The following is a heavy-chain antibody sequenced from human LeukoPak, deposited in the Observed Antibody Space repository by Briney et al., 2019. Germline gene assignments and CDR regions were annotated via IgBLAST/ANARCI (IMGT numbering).Heavy chain of an antibody. J-gene: IGHJ5*01. CDR1: GFTFSNYW. Sequence: EGSLRLSCAASGFTFSNYWMHWVRQAPGKGLVWVSRIKGDGSHTIYADSVKGRFTISRGNAKNTLYLQMMSLRAEDTAVYYCVRDWDHFDFDSWGQGTLVTVSS. CDR2: IKGDGSHT. D-gene: IGHD3-9*01. CDR3: VRDWDHFDFDS. V-gene: IGHV3-74*01.